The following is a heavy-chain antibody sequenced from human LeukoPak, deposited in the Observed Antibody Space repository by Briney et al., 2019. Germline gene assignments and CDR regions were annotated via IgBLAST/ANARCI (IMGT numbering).Heavy chain of an antibody. Sequence: SETLSLTRAVSAGSICNSYCSWARQPPGKRLEFIGYISTGGDINYNPSLRSRATMSINTSNNQLSLTLTSVTTADTAVYFCVRGPGRGYDLEPWGQGSLVTVSS. J-gene: IGHJ5*02. D-gene: IGHD3-22*01. CDR1: AGSICNSY. V-gene: IGHV4-4*08. CDR3: VRGPGRGYDLEP. CDR2: ISTGGDI.